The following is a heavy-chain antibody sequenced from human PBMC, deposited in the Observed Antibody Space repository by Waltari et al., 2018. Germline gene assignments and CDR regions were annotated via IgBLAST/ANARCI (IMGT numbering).Heavy chain of an antibody. J-gene: IGHJ3*02. Sequence: EVQLVESGGGLVQPGGSLRLACAASGFTFSSYAMSWVRQAPGQGLEWVSAISGSGCSTYYADSVRAVFTISRDNSKNTLYLQMNSLRAEDTAVYYCASTGIGALDIWGQGTMVTVSS. V-gene: IGHV3-23*04. CDR3: ASTGIGALDI. CDR2: ISGSGCST. CDR1: GFTFSSYA. D-gene: IGHD1-1*01.